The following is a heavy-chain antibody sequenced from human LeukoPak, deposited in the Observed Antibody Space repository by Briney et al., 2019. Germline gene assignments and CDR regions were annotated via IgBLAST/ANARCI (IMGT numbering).Heavy chain of an antibody. CDR1: GFTFDDYG. CDR2: INWNGGST. V-gene: IGHV3-20*04. J-gene: IGHJ4*02. CDR3: ARDRPPPPPGTAGPYFDY. Sequence: GGSLRLSCAASGFTFDDYGMSWVRQAPGKGLEWVSGINWNGGSTGYADSVKGRFTISRDNAKNSLYLQMNSLRAEDMALYYCARDRPPPPPGTAGPYFDYWGQGTLVTVSS.